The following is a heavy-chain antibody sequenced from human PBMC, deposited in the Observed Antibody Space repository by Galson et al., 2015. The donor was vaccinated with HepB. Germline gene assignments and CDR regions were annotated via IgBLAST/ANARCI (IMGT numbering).Heavy chain of an antibody. J-gene: IGHJ4*02. V-gene: IGHV1-69*04. Sequence: SVKVSCKASGGTFSSYAISWVRQAPGQGLEWMGRIIPILGIANYAQKFQGRVTITADKSTSTAYMELSSLRSEDTAVYYCASHSGYSYGGGSDYWGQGTLVTVSS. CDR1: GGTFSSYA. CDR2: IIPILGIA. D-gene: IGHD5-18*01. CDR3: ASHSGYSYGGGSDY.